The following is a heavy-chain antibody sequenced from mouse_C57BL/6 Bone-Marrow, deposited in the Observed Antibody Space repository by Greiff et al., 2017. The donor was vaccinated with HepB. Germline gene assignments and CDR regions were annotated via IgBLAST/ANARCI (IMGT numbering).Heavy chain of an antibody. Sequence: VQLQQSGAELVRPGASVKLSCTASGFNIKDDYMHWVKQRPEQGLEWIGWIDPENGDTEYASKFQGKATITADTSSNTAYLQLSSLTSEDTAVYYCTTDYYYGSRPFAYWGQGTLVTVSA. V-gene: IGHV14-4*01. J-gene: IGHJ3*01. CDR2: IDPENGDT. D-gene: IGHD1-1*01. CDR3: TTDYYYGSRPFAY. CDR1: GFNIKDDY.